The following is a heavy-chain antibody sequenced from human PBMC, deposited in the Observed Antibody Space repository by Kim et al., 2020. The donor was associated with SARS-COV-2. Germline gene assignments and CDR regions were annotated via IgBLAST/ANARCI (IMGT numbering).Heavy chain of an antibody. J-gene: IGHJ4*02. D-gene: IGHD6-19*01. V-gene: IGHV5-51*01. CDR3: ARRGWYRDYFDY. Sequence: YSPSFQGQVTISADKSISTAYLQWSSLKASDTAMYYCARRGWYRDYFDYWGQGTLVTVSS.